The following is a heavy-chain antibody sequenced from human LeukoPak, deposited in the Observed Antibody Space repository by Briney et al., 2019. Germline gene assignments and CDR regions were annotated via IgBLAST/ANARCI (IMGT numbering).Heavy chain of an antibody. CDR2: IKADGSDK. V-gene: IGHV3-7*03. CDR1: GFTFSDFY. J-gene: IGHJ6*03. CDR3: ARKGYSSGWSSWGLKYYYYYMDV. Sequence: GGSLRLSCAASGFTFSDFYMTWIRQAPGKGLEWVADIKADGSDKYYVDSVKGRFSIFRDNAKNSLYLQMNSLRAEDTAVYYCARKGYSSGWSSWGLKYYYYYMDVWGKGTTVTISS. D-gene: IGHD6-19*01.